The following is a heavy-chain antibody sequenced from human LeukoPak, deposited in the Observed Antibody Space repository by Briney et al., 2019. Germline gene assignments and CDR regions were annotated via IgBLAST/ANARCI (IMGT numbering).Heavy chain of an antibody. V-gene: IGHV3-23*01. CDR3: AKGSGINHYNWFDP. D-gene: IGHD6-13*01. Sequence: GGSLRLSCAASGFTFSSYAMNWVRQAPGKGLEWVSGISDSGGSTHYADSVKGRFTISRDNSKNTLYLQMNSLRADDTALYYCAKGSGINHYNWFDPWGQGTLVTVSS. CDR1: GFTFSSYA. J-gene: IGHJ5*02. CDR2: ISDSGGST.